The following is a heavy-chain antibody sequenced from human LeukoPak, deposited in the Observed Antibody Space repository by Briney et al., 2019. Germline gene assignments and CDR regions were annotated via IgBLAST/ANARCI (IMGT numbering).Heavy chain of an antibody. J-gene: IGHJ4*02. D-gene: IGHD3-22*01. CDR3: ARDSYDSSGYYSGFGF. CDR1: GFTFSDYT. Sequence: PGGSLRLSCAASGFTFSDYTMNWVRQAPGKGLEWVSSISSSSSYIYYVDPVKGRFTIPRDNAKNSLYLQMNSLRVEDTAVYYCARDSYDSSGYYSGFGFWGQGTLVTVSS. V-gene: IGHV3-21*01. CDR2: ISSSSSYI.